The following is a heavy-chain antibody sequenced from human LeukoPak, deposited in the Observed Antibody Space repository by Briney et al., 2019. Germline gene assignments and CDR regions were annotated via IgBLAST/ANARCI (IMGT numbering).Heavy chain of an antibody. V-gene: IGHV3-23*01. CDR2: ISGSGGST. CDR1: GFTFTTYA. J-gene: IGHJ5*02. Sequence: PGGSLRLSCAASGFTFTTYAMSWVRQAPGKGLEWVSGISGSGGSTYYADSVKGWFTISRDNSKNTLYLQMNSLRAEGTAVYYCAKTRYDFWSGLNWFDPWGQGTLVTVSS. CDR3: AKTRYDFWSGLNWFDP. D-gene: IGHD3-3*01.